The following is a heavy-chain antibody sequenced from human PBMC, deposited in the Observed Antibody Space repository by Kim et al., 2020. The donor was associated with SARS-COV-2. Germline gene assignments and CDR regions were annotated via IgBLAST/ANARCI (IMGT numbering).Heavy chain of an antibody. J-gene: IGHJ4*02. V-gene: IGHV3-21*01. CDR3: VRDRYSSGSLDY. D-gene: IGHD6-19*01. Sequence: SYADAVEGRFTNARDNAKNSLYLQMNSLRAEDTAVYYCVRDRYSSGSLDYWGQGTLVIVSS.